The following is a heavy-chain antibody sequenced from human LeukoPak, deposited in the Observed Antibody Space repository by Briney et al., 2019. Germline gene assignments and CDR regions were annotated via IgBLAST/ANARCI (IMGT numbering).Heavy chain of an antibody. CDR2: IKYDGSEK. D-gene: IGHD2-21*02. CDR1: GFAFSTYW. J-gene: IGHJ4*02. V-gene: IGHV3-7*01. CDR3: ARGKSDIDF. Sequence: GGSLRLSCAASGFAFSTYWMSWVRQAPGKGLEWVASIKYDGSEKYYVDSVKGRFTISGDNAKNSLYLQMSSLRAEDTAVYYCARGKSDIDFWGQGTLVTVSS.